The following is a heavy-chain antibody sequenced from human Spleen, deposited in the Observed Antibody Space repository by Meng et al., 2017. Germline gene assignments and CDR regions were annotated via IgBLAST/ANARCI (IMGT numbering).Heavy chain of an antibody. Sequence: GESLKISCAASEFSFSSYAMSWVRHPPGRGLEWVSALSGGGFTTYYAASVRGRFTISRDNSKNTLYLQMNSLRDEDTATYYCARAGAGYNSGWLDYWGQGTLVTVSS. D-gene: IGHD6-19*01. J-gene: IGHJ4*02. CDR1: EFSFSSYA. CDR2: LSGGGFTT. CDR3: ARAGAGYNSGWLDY. V-gene: IGHV3-23*01.